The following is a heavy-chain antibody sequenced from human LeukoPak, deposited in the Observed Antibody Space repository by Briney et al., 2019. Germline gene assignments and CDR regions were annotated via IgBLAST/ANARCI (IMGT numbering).Heavy chain of an antibody. V-gene: IGHV3-30*04. Sequence: QPGGSLRLSCAASGFTFSSYAMHWVRQAPGKGLEWVAVISYDGSNKYYADSVKGRFTISRDNSKNTLYLQMNSLRAEDTAVYYCAKAMTTVTTDAFDIWGQGTMVTVSS. CDR2: ISYDGSNK. D-gene: IGHD4-17*01. J-gene: IGHJ3*02. CDR1: GFTFSSYA. CDR3: AKAMTTVTTDAFDI.